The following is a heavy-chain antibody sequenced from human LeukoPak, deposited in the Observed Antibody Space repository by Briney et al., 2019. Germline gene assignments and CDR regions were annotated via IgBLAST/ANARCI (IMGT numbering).Heavy chain of an antibody. Sequence: SLRLSCAASGFTLSTSGMHWVRQAPGKGLEWVSTISHDGSSKYYGDSVKGRFTISRDTSKNTLYVQMDSLRPEDTAVYSCAKDTPSPNSGFYNYWGQGTLVTVSS. CDR3: AKDTPSPNSGFYNY. D-gene: IGHD1-26*01. V-gene: IGHV3-30*18. J-gene: IGHJ4*02. CDR2: ISHDGSSK. CDR1: GFTLSTSG.